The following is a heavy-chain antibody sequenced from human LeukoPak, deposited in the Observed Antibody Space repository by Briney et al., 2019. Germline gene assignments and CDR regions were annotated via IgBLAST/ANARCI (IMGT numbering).Heavy chain of an antibody. V-gene: IGHV3-30*18. D-gene: IGHD5-18*01. CDR3: AKDVIRTVGEYSYGSAGRSHGLTDY. Sequence: GGSLRLSCAASGFSFSNYGMHWVRQAPGKGLEWVAVISNDGSNKYFADSVKGRFSISRDNSKATLYLQMNSLRDEDTAMCYCAKDVIRTVGEYSYGSAGRSHGLTDYWGQGTLVTVSS. CDR1: GFSFSNYG. CDR2: ISNDGSNK. J-gene: IGHJ4*02.